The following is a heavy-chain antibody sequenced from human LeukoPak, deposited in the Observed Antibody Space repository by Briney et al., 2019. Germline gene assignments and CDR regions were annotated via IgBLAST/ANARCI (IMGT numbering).Heavy chain of an antibody. V-gene: IGHV4-59*01. CDR1: GGSISSYY. CDR2: IYDSGTT. Sequence: SETLSLTCTVSGGSISSYYWSWIRQPPGKGLEWFGYIYDSGTTNYNPSLKSRVTISVDTSKNQFSLKLSSVTAADTAVYYCARGPTRDDAFDIWGQGTMVTVSS. CDR3: ARGPTRDDAFDI. J-gene: IGHJ3*02.